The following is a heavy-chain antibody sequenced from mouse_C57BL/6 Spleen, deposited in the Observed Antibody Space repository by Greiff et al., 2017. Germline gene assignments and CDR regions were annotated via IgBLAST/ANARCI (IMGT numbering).Heavy chain of an antibody. CDR3: ARRGDYDDYFDY. D-gene: IGHD2-4*01. V-gene: IGHV5-15*04. CDR2: ISNLAYSI. CDR1: GFTFSDYG. J-gene: IGHJ2*01. Sequence: EVNVVESGGGLVQPGGSLKLSCAASGFTFSDYGMAWVRQAPRKGPEWVAFISNLAYSIYYADTVTGRFTISRENAKNTLYLEMSSLRSEDTAMYYCARRGDYDDYFDYWGQGTTLTVSS.